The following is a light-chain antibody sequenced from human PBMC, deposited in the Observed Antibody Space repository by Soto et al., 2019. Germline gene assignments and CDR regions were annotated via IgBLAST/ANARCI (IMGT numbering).Light chain of an antibody. CDR3: QQYYSHPVT. Sequence: DIVMTQSPDSLAVSLGERATINCKSSQSVLYSSNNKNYLAWYQQKPGQPPKRLIYWASTRESGVPDRFSGSGSGTDFTLTISSLQAEDVAVYYCQQYYSHPVTFGQGTKLEIK. J-gene: IGKJ2*01. CDR1: QSVLYSSNNKNY. V-gene: IGKV4-1*01. CDR2: WAS.